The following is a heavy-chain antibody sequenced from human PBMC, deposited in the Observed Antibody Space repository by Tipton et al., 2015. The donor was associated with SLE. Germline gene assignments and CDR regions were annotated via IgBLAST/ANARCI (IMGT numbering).Heavy chain of an antibody. J-gene: IGHJ4*02. CDR1: GYSISSGYY. Sequence: TLSLTCTVSGYSISSGYYWGWIRQPPGKGLEWIGSIYHSGSTYYNPSLKSRVTISVDTSKNQFSLKLSSVTAADTAVYYCATSPHAGNGVGYWGQGTLVTVSS. CDR3: ATSPHAGNGVGY. CDR2: IYHSGST. D-gene: IGHD4-23*01. V-gene: IGHV4-38-2*02.